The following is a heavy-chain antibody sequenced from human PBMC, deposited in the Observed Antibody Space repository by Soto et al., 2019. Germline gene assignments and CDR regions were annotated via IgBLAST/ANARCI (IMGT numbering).Heavy chain of an antibody. CDR3: AKDQLVLLWFGELESVLWGKHDAFDI. CDR1: AFIFSSYA. J-gene: IGHJ3*02. V-gene: IGHV3-23*01. D-gene: IGHD3-10*01. CDR2: ISGSGGST. Sequence: PGGSLRLSCAPSAFIFSSYAMSWVRQAPGKGLGWVSSISGSGGSTYYADSVKGRLTISRDNSKNTLYMQMNSLRAEDTAVYYCAKDQLVLLWFGELESVLWGKHDAFDIWGQGTMVTVSS.